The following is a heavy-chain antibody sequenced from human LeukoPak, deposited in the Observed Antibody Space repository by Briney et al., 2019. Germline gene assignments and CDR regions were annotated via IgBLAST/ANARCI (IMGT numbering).Heavy chain of an antibody. D-gene: IGHD2-2*01. J-gene: IGHJ4*02. V-gene: IGHV1-18*01. Sequence: ASVKVSCKASGYTFTSYGISWVRQAPGQGLEWMGWISAYNGNTNYAQKLQGRVTMTADTSTSTTYMELRSLRSDDTAVYYCALIPYCTTATCYYFDFWGQGTLVTVSS. CDR3: ALIPYCTTATCYYFDF. CDR2: ISAYNGNT. CDR1: GYTFTSYG.